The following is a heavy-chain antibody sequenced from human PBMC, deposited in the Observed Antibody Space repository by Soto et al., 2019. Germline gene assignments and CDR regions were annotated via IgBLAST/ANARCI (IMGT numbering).Heavy chain of an antibody. CDR2: VSHDGTKE. D-gene: IGHD5-12*01. J-gene: IGHJ4*02. Sequence: PRWSLRLSCAASDFVFYDYPIHWFRQAPGKGLEWVAVVSHDGTKEYYSDSVKGRFSISRDNSNNTAFLQMNSLRAEDTAIYYCARESTITHFDHWGQGTLVTVSS. CDR3: ARESTITHFDH. CDR1: DFVFYDYP. V-gene: IGHV3-30-3*01.